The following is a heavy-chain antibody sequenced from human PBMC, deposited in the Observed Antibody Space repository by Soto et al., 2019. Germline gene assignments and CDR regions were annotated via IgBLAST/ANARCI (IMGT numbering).Heavy chain of an antibody. CDR1: GFTFSSYS. J-gene: IGHJ4*02. V-gene: IGHV3-21*01. CDR2: ISSSSSYI. Sequence: EVQLVESGGGLVKPGGSLRLSCAASGFTFSSYSMNWVRQAPGKGLEWVSSISSSSSYIYYADSVKGRFTISRDNAKNSLYLQMNSLRAEDTAVYYCARGSLLYYDFWSGYYDYWGQGTLVTVSS. D-gene: IGHD3-3*01. CDR3: ARGSLLYYDFWSGYYDY.